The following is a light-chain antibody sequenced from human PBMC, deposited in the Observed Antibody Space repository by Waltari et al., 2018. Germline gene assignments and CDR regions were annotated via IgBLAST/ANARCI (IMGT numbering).Light chain of an antibody. V-gene: IGKV3-15*01. CDR2: GSS. CDR1: QPVSTN. CDR3: QHYDNWPLT. J-gene: IGKJ4*01. Sequence: EIVMTQSPATLSVSPGDRATLSCRASQPVSTNLAWYQQKPGQAPRLLIYGSSTRAAGIPARFSGSGSGTDFTLSISSLQSEDFAVYYCQHYDNWPLTLGGGTKVEFK.